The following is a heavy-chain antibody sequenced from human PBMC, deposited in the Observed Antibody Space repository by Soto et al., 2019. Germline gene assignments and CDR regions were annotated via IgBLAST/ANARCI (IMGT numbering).Heavy chain of an antibody. CDR1: GFTFSSYG. V-gene: IGHV3-30*18. CDR2: ISYDGSNK. Sequence: QVQLVESGGGVVQPGRSLRLSCAASGFTFSSYGMHWVRQAPGKGLEWVAVISYDGSNKYYADSVKGRFTISRDNSKNTLYLQMNSLRAEDTAVAYCANDYYDSSGYPPENWFDPWGQGTLVTFSS. J-gene: IGHJ5*02. D-gene: IGHD3-22*01. CDR3: ANDYYDSSGYPPENWFDP.